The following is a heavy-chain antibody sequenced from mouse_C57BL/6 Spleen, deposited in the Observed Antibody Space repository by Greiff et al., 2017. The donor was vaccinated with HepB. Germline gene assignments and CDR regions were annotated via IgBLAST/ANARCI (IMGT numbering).Heavy chain of an antibody. CDR2: IDPSDSYT. CDR3: ARGGVVAPGAMDY. D-gene: IGHD1-1*01. Sequence: QVQLQQPGAELVMPGASVKLSCKASGYTFTSYWMHWVKQRPGQGLEWIGEIDPSDSYTNYNQKFKGKSTLTVDKSSSTAYMQLSSLTSEDSAVYYWARGGVVAPGAMDYWGQGTSVTVSS. J-gene: IGHJ4*01. V-gene: IGHV1-69*01. CDR1: GYTFTSYW.